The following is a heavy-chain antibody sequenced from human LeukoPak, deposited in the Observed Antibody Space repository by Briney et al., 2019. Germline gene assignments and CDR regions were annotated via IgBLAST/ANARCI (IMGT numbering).Heavy chain of an antibody. J-gene: IGHJ2*01. CDR3: ARSPGGYCSSTRCPDRYFDL. CDR2: ISSGSDTM. V-gene: IGHV3-48*04. D-gene: IGHD2-2*01. CDR1: GFTFSSYS. Sequence: GGSLRLSCAASGFTFSSYSMNWVRQASGKGLEWISYISSGSDTMFYADSMKGRFTISRDNAKNSLYLQMNSLRAEDTAVYYCARSPGGYCSSTRCPDRYFDLWGRGTLVTVSS.